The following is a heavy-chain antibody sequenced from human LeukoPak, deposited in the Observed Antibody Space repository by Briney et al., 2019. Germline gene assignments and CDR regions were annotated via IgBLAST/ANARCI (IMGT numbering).Heavy chain of an antibody. Sequence: ASVKVSCKASGYTFTSYDINWVRQATGQGLEWMGWMNPNSGNTGYAQKFQGRVTMTRNTSISTAYMELRSLRSEDTAVYYCVIGSGWINFDYWGQGTLVTVSS. CDR2: MNPNSGNT. V-gene: IGHV1-8*01. CDR3: VIGSGWINFDY. J-gene: IGHJ4*02. D-gene: IGHD6-19*01. CDR1: GYTFTSYD.